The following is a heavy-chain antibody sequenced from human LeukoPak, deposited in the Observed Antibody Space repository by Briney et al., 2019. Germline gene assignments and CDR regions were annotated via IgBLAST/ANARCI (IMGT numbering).Heavy chain of an antibody. CDR3: ARAPDGYNPFYFDY. J-gene: IGHJ4*02. CDR2: IIPIFGTA. CDR1: GGTFSSYA. D-gene: IGHD5-24*01. Sequence: SVKVSCKASGGTFSSYAISWVRQAPGQGLEWMGGIIPIFGTANHAQKFQGRVTITADESTSTAYMELSSLRSEDTAVYYCARAPDGYNPFYFDYWGQGTLVTVSS. V-gene: IGHV1-69*13.